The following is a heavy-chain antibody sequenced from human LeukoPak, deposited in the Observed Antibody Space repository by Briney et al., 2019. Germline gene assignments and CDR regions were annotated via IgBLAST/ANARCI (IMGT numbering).Heavy chain of an antibody. V-gene: IGHV3-53*01. J-gene: IGHJ4*02. CDR2: IYSGGST. Sequence: GGSLRLSCAASGFTVSSNYMSWVRQAPGKGLEWVSVIYSGGSTYYADSVKGRFTISRDNSKNTLYLQMNSLRAEDTAVYYCARHPPHGYGDYGGYLYYFDYWGQGTLVTVSS. CDR3: ARHPPHGYGDYGGYLYYFDY. D-gene: IGHD4-17*01. CDR1: GFTVSSNY.